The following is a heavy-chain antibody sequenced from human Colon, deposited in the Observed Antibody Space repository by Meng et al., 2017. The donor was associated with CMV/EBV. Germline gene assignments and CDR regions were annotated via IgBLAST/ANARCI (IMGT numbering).Heavy chain of an antibody. D-gene: IGHD2-2*01. J-gene: IGHJ4*02. CDR2: INSNGGSI. V-gene: IGHV3-74*03. Sequence: GESLKISCAASGFTFRTSWMHWVRLAPGKGLEWVSRINSNGGSITYADSVEGRFTISRDNAKNTLYLQMDNVRAEDTALYYCARDDFTTSPYDYWGQGTLVTVSS. CDR1: GFTFRTSW. CDR3: ARDDFTTSPYDY.